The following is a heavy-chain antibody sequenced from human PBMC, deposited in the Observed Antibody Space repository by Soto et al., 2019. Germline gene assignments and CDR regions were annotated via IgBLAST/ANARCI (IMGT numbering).Heavy chain of an antibody. CDR2: IIGANGDT. CDR3: AKDKEPDGAWDIDY. V-gene: IGHV3-23*01. Sequence: EVQLLESGGDLVQPGGSLRLSCAASGFTFRSYTMSWVRQAPGKGLEWVSSIIGANGDTLSADSVTGRFTISRDISKSTLYLQMNGLRVEDTAIYYCAKDKEPDGAWDIDYWGHGTLVTVSS. CDR1: GFTFRSYT. D-gene: IGHD4-17*01. J-gene: IGHJ4*01.